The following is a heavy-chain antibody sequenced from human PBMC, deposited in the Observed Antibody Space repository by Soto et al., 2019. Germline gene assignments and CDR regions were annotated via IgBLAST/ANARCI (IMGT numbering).Heavy chain of an antibody. CDR3: ARNPADVLRFHLCGMDF. V-gene: IGHV4-59*01. CDR1: GGSISSYY. CDR2: IYYSGST. J-gene: IGHJ6*02. Sequence: SETLSLTCTVSGGSISSYYWSWIRQPPGKGLEWIGYIYYSGSTNYNPSLKSRVTISVDTSKNQFSLKLSSVTAADTAVYYCARNPADVLRFHLCGMDFWGQGTTVTVSS. D-gene: IGHD3-3*01.